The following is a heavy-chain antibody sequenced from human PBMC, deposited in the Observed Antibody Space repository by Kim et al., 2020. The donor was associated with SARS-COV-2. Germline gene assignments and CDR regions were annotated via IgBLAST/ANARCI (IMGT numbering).Heavy chain of an antibody. CDR3: AKVPGGYCSGGSCYPHY. CDR2: ISGSGGST. V-gene: IGHV3-23*01. D-gene: IGHD2-15*01. J-gene: IGHJ4*02. CDR1: GFTFSSYA. Sequence: GGSLRLSCAASGFTFSSYAMSWVRQAPGKGLEWVSAISGSGGSTYYADSVKGRFTISRDNSKNTLYLQMNSLRAEDTAVYYCAKVPGGYCSGGSCYPHYWGQGTLVTVSS.